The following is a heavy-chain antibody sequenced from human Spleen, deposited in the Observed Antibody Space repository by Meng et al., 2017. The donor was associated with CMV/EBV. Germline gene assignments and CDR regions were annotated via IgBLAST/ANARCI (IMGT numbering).Heavy chain of an antibody. CDR2: IYWDDDK. V-gene: IGHV2-5*02. D-gene: IGHD3-16*02. J-gene: IGHJ5*01. CDR3: AHSPYDYIWGNYRRNWFDS. Sequence: TRGVGVGWIRQPPGKALEWLALIYWDDDKRYSPSLKSRLTITKDTSKNQVVLTMANMDPVDTATYYCAHSPYDYIWGNYRRNWFDSWGQGTLVTVSS. CDR1: TRGVG.